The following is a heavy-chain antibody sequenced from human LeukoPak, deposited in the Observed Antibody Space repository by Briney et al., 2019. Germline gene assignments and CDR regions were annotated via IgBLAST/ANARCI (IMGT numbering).Heavy chain of an antibody. CDR1: GGSVSSGSYY. CDR3: ARTGSTVTMLYPFDH. V-gene: IGHV4-61*01. D-gene: IGHD4-17*01. J-gene: IGHJ4*02. CDR2: IYYSGST. Sequence: SETLSLTCTVSGGSVSSGSYYWSWIRQPPGKGLEWIGYIYYSGSTNYNPSLKSRVSISVDTSKNQFSLKLSSVTAADTAVYYCARTGSTVTMLYPFDHWGQGTLVTVSS.